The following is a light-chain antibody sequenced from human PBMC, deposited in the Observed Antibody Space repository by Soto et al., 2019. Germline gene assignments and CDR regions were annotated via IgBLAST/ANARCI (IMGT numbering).Light chain of an antibody. V-gene: IGKV3-20*01. CDR2: GAL. J-gene: IGKJ1*01. Sequence: EIVLTQSPGTLSLSPGERATLSCRASQSVSSSYLAWYQQKPGQAPRLLMYGALSRATGIPDRFSGSGSGTDFTLTISRLEPEDFAVYYCQHYGSSPTFGQGTKVDI. CDR3: QHYGSSPT. CDR1: QSVSSSY.